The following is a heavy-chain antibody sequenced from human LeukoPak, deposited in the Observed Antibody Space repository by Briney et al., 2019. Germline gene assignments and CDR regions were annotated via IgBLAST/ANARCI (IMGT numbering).Heavy chain of an antibody. D-gene: IGHD4-17*01. CDR3: AKWSGDYPSYYLDY. CDR1: GFTFSSFG. J-gene: IGHJ4*02. Sequence: GRSLRLSCAASGFTFSSFGLHWVRQAPGKGLEWVALIRSDGSSKNYADSVKGRFTISRDTSKNTVHLQMNNLRAEDTAAYYCAKWSGDYPSYYLDYWGQGTLVTVSS. CDR2: IRSDGSSK. V-gene: IGHV3-33*06.